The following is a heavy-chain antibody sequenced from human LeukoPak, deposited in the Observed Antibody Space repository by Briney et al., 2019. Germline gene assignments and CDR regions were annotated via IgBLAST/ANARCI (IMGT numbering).Heavy chain of an antibody. CDR1: GFTFSSYG. CDR3: AKGTTVTTSGDY. V-gene: IGHV3-30*18. J-gene: IGHJ4*02. D-gene: IGHD4-17*01. CDR2: ISYDGSNK. Sequence: PGRSLRLSCAASGFTFSSYGMHWVRQAPGRGLEWVAVISYDGSNKYYADSVKGRFTISRDNSKNTLYLQMNSLRAEDTAVYYCAKGTTVTTSGDYWGQGTLVTVSS.